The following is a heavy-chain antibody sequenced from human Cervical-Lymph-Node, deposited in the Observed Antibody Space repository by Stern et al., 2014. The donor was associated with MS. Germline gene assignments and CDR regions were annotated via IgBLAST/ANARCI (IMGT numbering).Heavy chain of an antibody. V-gene: IGHV3-53*01. D-gene: IGHD3-10*01. CDR2: IYTGGTT. J-gene: IGHJ4*02. CDR1: GFSINNNY. CDR3: ARGHGV. Sequence: EVQLVQSGGGLIQPGGSLRLSCAVSGFSINNNYMFWVRQAPGKGLEWVSIIYTGGTTSYADSVKGRFTISRDNSKNTLFLQMNSLRAEDTAVYYCARGHGVWGQGTLVTVSS.